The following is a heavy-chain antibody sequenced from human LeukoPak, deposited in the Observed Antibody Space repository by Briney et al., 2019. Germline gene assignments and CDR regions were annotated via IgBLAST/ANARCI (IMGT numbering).Heavy chain of an antibody. CDR3: ARETLLWQYRPFDY. Sequence: PGGSLRLSCAASGFTFSSYAMGWVRQAPGKGLEWVSSISSGSTYIYYADSVKGRFTVSRDNAKNSLYLQMNSLRAEDTAVYYCARETLLWQYRPFDYWGQGTLVTVSS. V-gene: IGHV3-21*01. J-gene: IGHJ4*02. D-gene: IGHD2-2*01. CDR1: GFTFSSYA. CDR2: ISSGSTYI.